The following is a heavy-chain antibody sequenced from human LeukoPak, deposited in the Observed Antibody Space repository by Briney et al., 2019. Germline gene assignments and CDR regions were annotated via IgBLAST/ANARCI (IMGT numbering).Heavy chain of an antibody. Sequence: ASVKLSCKASGYTFTSYGISWERQAPGQGLEWMGWISTYNGNTNYAQKLQGRVTMTTDTSTSTAYMELRSLRSDDTAVYYCARDGQPGAGSSWYALYWGQGTLVTVSS. D-gene: IGHD6-13*01. CDR3: ARDGQPGAGSSWYALY. J-gene: IGHJ4*02. V-gene: IGHV1-18*01. CDR2: ISTYNGNT. CDR1: GYTFTSYG.